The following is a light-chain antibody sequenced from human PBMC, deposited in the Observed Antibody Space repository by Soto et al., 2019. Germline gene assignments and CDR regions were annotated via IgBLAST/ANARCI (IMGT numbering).Light chain of an antibody. V-gene: IGKV3-11*01. Sequence: EIVLPQSPVTLSFSPGERATLSCRASQSVRTYLAWYQVKPGQAPRLLIYDASNRATGIPARFSGSGSGTDFTLTISSLEPEDFAVYYCQQRSNWPPTFGQGTKVDIK. J-gene: IGKJ1*01. CDR1: QSVRTY. CDR3: QQRSNWPPT. CDR2: DAS.